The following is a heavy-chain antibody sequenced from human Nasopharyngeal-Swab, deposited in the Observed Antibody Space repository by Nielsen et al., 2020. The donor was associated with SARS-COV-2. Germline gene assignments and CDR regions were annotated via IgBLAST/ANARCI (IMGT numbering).Heavy chain of an antibody. V-gene: IGHV3-11*04. J-gene: IGHJ4*02. CDR1: GFTFSNAW. Sequence: GGSLRLSCAASGFTFSNAWMSWVRQAPGKGLEWVSYISSSGSTIYYADSVKGRFTISRDNAKNSLYLQMNSLRAEDTAVYYCAGDGATVTSGGFDYWGQGTLVTVSS. CDR2: ISSSGSTI. CDR3: AGDGATVTSGGFDY. D-gene: IGHD4-17*01.